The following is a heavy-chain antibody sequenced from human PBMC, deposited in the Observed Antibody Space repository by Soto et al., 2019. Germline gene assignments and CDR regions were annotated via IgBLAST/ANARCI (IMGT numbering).Heavy chain of an antibody. V-gene: IGHV4-31*03. CDR2: ISYSGST. D-gene: IGHD3-22*01. CDR1: GGSISSRGFD. CDR3: ARAHNFDRSGYADAFDV. J-gene: IGHJ3*01. Sequence: QVQLQESGPGLVKPSQTLSLTCTVSGGSISSRGFDWTWIRQHPEKGLEWVGHISYSGSTYYNTSLMTRLTISLDRSKTQFSLKLTSRTAADTAVYYCARAHNFDRSGYADAFDVWGQGTMVTVSS.